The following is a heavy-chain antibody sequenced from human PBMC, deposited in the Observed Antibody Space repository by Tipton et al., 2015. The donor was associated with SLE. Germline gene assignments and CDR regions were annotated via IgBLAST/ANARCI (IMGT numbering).Heavy chain of an antibody. CDR2: ISSDVSNT. CDR1: GFSVTNNY. V-gene: IGHV3-74*01. D-gene: IGHD6-19*01. J-gene: IGHJ6*02. CDR3: ARAPTISVAGTTDPFGMDV. Sequence: GSLRLSCAASGFSVTNNYMSWVRQAPGKGLVWVSRISSDVSNTIYADSVKGRFTISRDNARDTLYLQMRSLRVEDTGIYYCARAPTISVAGTTDPFGMDVWGPGTRVTVSS.